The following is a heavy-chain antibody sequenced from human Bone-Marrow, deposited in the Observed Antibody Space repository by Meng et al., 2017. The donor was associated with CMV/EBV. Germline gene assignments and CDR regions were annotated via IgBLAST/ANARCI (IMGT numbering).Heavy chain of an antibody. CDR1: VSKFDDYG. J-gene: IGHJ4*02. Sequence: GGSLRLSCEAPVSKFDDYGMSWVRQVPGKGLEWVSDINWNGGKTGYVDSVRGRFTISRDNTKRSLYLQMDSLRAEDTSLYYCVSGYNSGWYSNWGQGILVTVSS. D-gene: IGHD6-19*01. CDR3: VSGYNSGWYSN. CDR2: INWNGGKT. V-gene: IGHV3-20*04.